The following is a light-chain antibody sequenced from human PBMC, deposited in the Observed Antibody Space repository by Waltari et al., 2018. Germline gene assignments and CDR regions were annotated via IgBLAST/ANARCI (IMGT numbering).Light chain of an antibody. V-gene: IGLV1-36*01. Sequence: QSVLTQPPSVSEAPRQRVTISCSGSSSNIGNNAVNWYQQLPGKASKLLIYYDDLLPSGVSDRFSSSKSCTSASLAISELQSEDEADYYCAAWDDSLNGPVFGGGTKLTVL. CDR1: SSNIGNNA. CDR2: YDD. J-gene: IGLJ2*01. CDR3: AAWDDSLNGPV.